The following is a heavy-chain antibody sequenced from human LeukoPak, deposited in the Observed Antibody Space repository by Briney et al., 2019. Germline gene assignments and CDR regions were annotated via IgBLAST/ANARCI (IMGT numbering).Heavy chain of an antibody. CDR2: IYYSGST. V-gene: IGHV4-31*03. CDR3: ARVPSGAMVTPRSDY. Sequence: SETLSLTCTVSGGSISSGGYYWSWIRQHPGKGLEWIGYIYYSGSTYYNPSLKSRVTISVDTSKNQFSLKLSSVTAADTAVYYCARVPSGAMVTPRSDYWGQGTLVTVSS. J-gene: IGHJ4*02. CDR1: GGSISSGGYY. D-gene: IGHD5-18*01.